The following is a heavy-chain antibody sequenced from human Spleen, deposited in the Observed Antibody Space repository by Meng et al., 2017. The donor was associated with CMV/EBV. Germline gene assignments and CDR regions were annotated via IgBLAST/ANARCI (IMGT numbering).Heavy chain of an antibody. Sequence: GGSLRLSCAASGFTFSNAWMSWVRQAPGKGLEWVGRIRSKTDGGTTDYAAPVKGRFSISRDDSKNTLDLQMNSLKTEDTAMYYCTRGSRGDYWGQGTLVTVSS. J-gene: IGHJ4*02. CDR3: TRGSRGDY. V-gene: IGHV3-15*01. CDR1: GFTFSNAW. CDR2: IRSKTDGGTT. D-gene: IGHD1-26*01.